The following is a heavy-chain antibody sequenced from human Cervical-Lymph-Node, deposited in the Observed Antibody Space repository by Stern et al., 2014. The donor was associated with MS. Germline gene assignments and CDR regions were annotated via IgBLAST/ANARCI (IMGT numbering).Heavy chain of an antibody. D-gene: IGHD3-10*01. V-gene: IGHV1-18*01. Sequence: QVQLVESGAEVKKPGASVKVSCKASGYTFTSYGISWVRQAPGQGLEWMGWISAYNGNTNYAQKLQGRVTMTTDTSTSTAYMELRSLRSDDTAVYYCASPYGSGSYQYYYYGMDVWGQGTTVTVSS. CDR1: GYTFTSYG. CDR3: ASPYGSGSYQYYYYGMDV. CDR2: ISAYNGNT. J-gene: IGHJ6*02.